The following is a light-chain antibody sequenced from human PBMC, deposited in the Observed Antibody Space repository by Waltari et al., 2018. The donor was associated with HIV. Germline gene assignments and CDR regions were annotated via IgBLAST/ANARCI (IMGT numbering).Light chain of an antibody. V-gene: IGLV2-11*01. CDR3: CSFAGTYTFV. CDR2: DVS. J-gene: IGLJ1*01. CDR1: SSDAGGYNY. Sequence: QSALTQPHSVSGSPGQSVTIACTGTSSDAGGYNYVSWYHQHPGKAPKFMIYDVSKRPSGVPDRFSGSKSGNTASLTISGLQTEDEADYYCCSFAGTYTFVFGTGTKVTVL.